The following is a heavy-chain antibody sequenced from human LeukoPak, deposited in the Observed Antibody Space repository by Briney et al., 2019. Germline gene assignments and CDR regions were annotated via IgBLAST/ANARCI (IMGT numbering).Heavy chain of an antibody. Sequence: SVKVSCKASGGTFSSYAISWVRQAPGQGLEWMGRIIPILGIANYAQKFQGRVTITADKSTSTAYMELSSLRSEDTAVYYCAREVCSSTCCYLWFDPWGQGTLVTVSS. CDR1: GGTFSSYA. D-gene: IGHD2-2*01. CDR2: IIPILGIA. J-gene: IGHJ5*02. CDR3: AREVCSSTCCYLWFDP. V-gene: IGHV1-69*04.